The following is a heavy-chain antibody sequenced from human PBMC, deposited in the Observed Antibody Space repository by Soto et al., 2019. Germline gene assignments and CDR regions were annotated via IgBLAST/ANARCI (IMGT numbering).Heavy chain of an antibody. CDR3: AKDRTIFGVVIIRPLDY. V-gene: IGHV3-23*01. D-gene: IGHD3-3*01. CDR1: GFTFSSYA. J-gene: IGHJ4*02. CDR2: ISGSGGST. Sequence: GGSLRLSCAASGFTFSSYAMSWVRQAPGKGLEWVSAISGSGGSTYYADSVKGRFTISRDNSKNTLYLQMNSLRAEDMAVYYCAKDRTIFGVVIIRPLDYWGQGTLVTVSS.